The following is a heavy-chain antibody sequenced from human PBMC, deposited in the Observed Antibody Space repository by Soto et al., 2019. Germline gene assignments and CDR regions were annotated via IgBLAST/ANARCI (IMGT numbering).Heavy chain of an antibody. D-gene: IGHD3-3*01. J-gene: IGHJ5*02. Sequence: QLQLQESGPGLVKPSETLSLTCTVSGGSISSSSYYWGWIRQPPGKGLEWIGSIYYSGSTYYNPSLKSRVTISVDTSKNQFSLKLGSVTAADTAVYYCARQLYDFWSGYYTGWFDPWGQGTLVTVSS. CDR3: ARQLYDFWSGYYTGWFDP. CDR1: GGSISSSSYY. V-gene: IGHV4-39*01. CDR2: IYYSGST.